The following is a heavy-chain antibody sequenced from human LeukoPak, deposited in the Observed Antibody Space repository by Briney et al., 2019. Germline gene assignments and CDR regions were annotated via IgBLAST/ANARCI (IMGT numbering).Heavy chain of an antibody. J-gene: IGHJ3*02. D-gene: IGHD3-10*01. Sequence: GGSLRLSCAASGFTFSSYGMSWVRQAPGKGLEWVSAISGGGGSTYYADSVKGRFTISRDNSKNTLYLQMNSLRAEDTAVYYCAKRDGSGSEGAFDIWGQGTMVTVSS. CDR2: ISGGGGST. V-gene: IGHV3-23*01. CDR1: GFTFSSYG. CDR3: AKRDGSGSEGAFDI.